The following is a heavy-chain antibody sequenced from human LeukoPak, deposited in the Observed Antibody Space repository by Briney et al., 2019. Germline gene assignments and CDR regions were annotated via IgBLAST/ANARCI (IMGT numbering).Heavy chain of an antibody. CDR1: GFTFSYYS. CDR2: INSISGEI. D-gene: IGHD5-12*01. J-gene: IGHJ4*02. V-gene: IGHV3-48*02. CDR3: ARDHGYAFGY. Sequence: GGSLRLSCVASGFTFSYYSMNWVRQAPGKGLEWVSYINSISGEIWYADSVKGRFTISRDDAKNSLYLQMNSLRDEDTAVYYCARDHGYAFGYWGQGTLVTVSS.